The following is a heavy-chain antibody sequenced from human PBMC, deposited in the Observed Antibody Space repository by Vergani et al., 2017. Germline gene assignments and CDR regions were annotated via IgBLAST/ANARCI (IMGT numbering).Heavy chain of an antibody. D-gene: IGHD3-16*01. CDR3: ARGNPYVDFDI. J-gene: IGHJ3*02. CDR2: SHTNGVI. Sequence: QVQLQESGPGLVKPSQTLSLTCTVSGGSFNSGSYYWSWLRQPAGKRLEWIGRSHTNGVIHYNPSLNSRATISVDTTRNQVSLKLTSVTATDPAIYFCARGNPYVDFDIWGQGTMITVSS. CDR1: GGSFNSGSYY. V-gene: IGHV4-61*02.